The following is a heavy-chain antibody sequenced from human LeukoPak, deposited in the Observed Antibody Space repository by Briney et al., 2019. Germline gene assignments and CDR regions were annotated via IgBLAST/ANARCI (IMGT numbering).Heavy chain of an antibody. J-gene: IGHJ4*02. CDR3: AKAKSYYDSGGFDY. CDR1: GFTFDDFA. D-gene: IGHD3-22*01. V-gene: IGHV3-9*01. Sequence: GGSLRLSCTASGFTFDDFAMHWVRQAPGKGLEWVSGISWNSGSIAYADSVKGRFTISRDNAKNSLYLQMNSLRAEDTAVYYCAKAKSYYDSGGFDYWGQGTLVTVSS. CDR2: ISWNSGSI.